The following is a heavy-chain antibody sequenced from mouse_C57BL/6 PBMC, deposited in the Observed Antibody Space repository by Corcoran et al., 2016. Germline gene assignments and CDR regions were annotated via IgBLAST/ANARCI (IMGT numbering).Heavy chain of an antibody. CDR1: GYTFTDYY. D-gene: IGHD2-4*01. CDR2: INPNNGGT. V-gene: IGHV1-26*01. Sequence: EVQLQQFGPELVKPGASVKISCKASGYTFTDYYMNWVKQSHGKSLEWIGDINPNNGGTSYNQKFKGKATLTVDKSSSTAYMELRSLTSEDSAVYYCARSGDDYDWYFDVWDTGTTVTVSS. J-gene: IGHJ1*03. CDR3: ARSGDDYDWYFDV.